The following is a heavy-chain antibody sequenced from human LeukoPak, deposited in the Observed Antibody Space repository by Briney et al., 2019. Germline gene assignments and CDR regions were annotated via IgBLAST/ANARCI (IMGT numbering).Heavy chain of an antibody. CDR1: GFTFSSYG. D-gene: IGHD3-9*01. Sequence: PGGSLRLSCAASGFTFSSYGMHWVRQAPGKGLEWVAVIWYDGSNKYYADSVKGRFTISRDNSKNTLYLQMNSLRAEDTAVYYCARGRLRYFDGGDAFDIWGQGTMVTVSS. V-gene: IGHV3-33*01. CDR3: ARGRLRYFDGGDAFDI. CDR2: IWYDGSNK. J-gene: IGHJ3*02.